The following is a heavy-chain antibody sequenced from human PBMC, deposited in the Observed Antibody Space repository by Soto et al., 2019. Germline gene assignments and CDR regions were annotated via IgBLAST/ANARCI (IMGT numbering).Heavy chain of an antibody. V-gene: IGHV1-18*04. CDR1: GYTFTSYG. Sequence: QVQLVQSGAEVKKPGASVKVSCKASGYTFTSYGISWVRQAPGQGLEWMGWISAYNGNTNYAQKLQGRVTMTTDTSTSTAYMELRSLRSDDTAVYSCARDLDIAVAGLHWFDPWGQGTLVTVSS. CDR3: ARDLDIAVAGLHWFDP. D-gene: IGHD6-19*01. J-gene: IGHJ5*02. CDR2: ISAYNGNT.